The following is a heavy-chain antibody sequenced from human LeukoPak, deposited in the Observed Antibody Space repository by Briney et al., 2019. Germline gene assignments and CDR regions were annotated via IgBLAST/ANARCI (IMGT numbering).Heavy chain of an antibody. J-gene: IGHJ4*02. D-gene: IGHD3-22*01. CDR2: IYSGGST. CDR1: GFTVSSNY. Sequence: GGSLRLSCAASGFTVSSNYMSWVRQAPGKGLEWVSVIYSGGSTYYADSVKGRFTISRDNAKNSLYLQMNSLRAEDTAVYYCASADSHYYDSSGYLHWGQGTLVTVSS. V-gene: IGHV3-66*01. CDR3: ASADSHYYDSSGYLH.